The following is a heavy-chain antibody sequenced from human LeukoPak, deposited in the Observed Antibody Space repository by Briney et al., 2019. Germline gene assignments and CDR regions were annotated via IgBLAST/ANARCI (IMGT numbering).Heavy chain of an antibody. CDR3: VRIFGYYQEAMDV. J-gene: IGHJ6*02. Sequence: SETLSLTCTASGGSLTDGDYYWGWVRQPPGTGLHWLATTWRGASLNSRVTISLDTSQNQFSLRLTSVTASDTAVYYCVRIFGYYQEAMDVWGPGITVTVSS. CDR2: TWRG. D-gene: IGHD3-3*01. CDR1: GGSLTDGDYY. V-gene: IGHV4-61*08.